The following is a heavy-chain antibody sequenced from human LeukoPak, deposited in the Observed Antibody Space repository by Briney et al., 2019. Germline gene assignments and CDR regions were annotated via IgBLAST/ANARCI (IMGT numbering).Heavy chain of an antibody. D-gene: IGHD2-2*01. J-gene: IGHJ4*02. CDR2: IYYSGST. Sequence: SETLSLTCTVSGGSISSSSYYWGRIRQPPGKGLEWIGSIYYSGSTYYNPSLKSRVTISVDTSKNQFSLKLSSVTAADTAVYYCARHWPGYCSSTSCSRNFDYWGQGTLVTVSS. CDR3: ARHWPGYCSSTSCSRNFDY. CDR1: GGSISSSSYY. V-gene: IGHV4-39*01.